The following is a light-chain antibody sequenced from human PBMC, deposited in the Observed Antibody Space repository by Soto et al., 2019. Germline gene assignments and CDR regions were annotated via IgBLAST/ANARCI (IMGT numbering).Light chain of an antibody. V-gene: IGKV3-15*01. CDR2: NAF. CDR1: QGVGIT. Sequence: EIVMTQSPATLSLSPGEGVTLSCRASQGVGITLASYQQKPGQTPRLLIYNAFTRATGIPARFSGSGSGTEFTLTINSLQSEDSAVYYCQRYNDWPLTFGGGTKVEVK. CDR3: QRYNDWPLT. J-gene: IGKJ4*01.